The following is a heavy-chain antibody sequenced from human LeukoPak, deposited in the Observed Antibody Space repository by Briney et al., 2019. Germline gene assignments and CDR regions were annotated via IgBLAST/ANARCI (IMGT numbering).Heavy chain of an antibody. Sequence: SETLSLTCAVYGGSFSGYYWSWIRQPPGKGLEWIGVIYYSGTTNYKPSLKSRVTISTDTSKNQFFLNLTSVTAEDTAVYYCAKGKIPDYFDSWGQGTLITVSS. V-gene: IGHV4-34*11. J-gene: IGHJ4*02. CDR3: AKGKIPDYFDS. CDR1: GGSFSGYY. CDR2: IYYSGTT. D-gene: IGHD2-21*01.